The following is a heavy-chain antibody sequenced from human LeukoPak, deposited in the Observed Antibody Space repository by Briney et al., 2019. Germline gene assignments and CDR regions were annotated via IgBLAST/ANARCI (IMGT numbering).Heavy chain of an antibody. V-gene: IGHV3-23*01. D-gene: IGHD5-12*01. J-gene: IGHJ4*02. CDR3: AKSVSGYDSSFDY. Sequence: GGSLRLSCAASGFTSSSYAMSWVRQAPGKGLEWVSAISGSGGSTYYADSVKGRFTISRDNSKNTLYLQMNSLRAEDTAVYYCAKSVSGYDSSFDYWGQGTLVTVSS. CDR1: GFTSSSYA. CDR2: ISGSGGST.